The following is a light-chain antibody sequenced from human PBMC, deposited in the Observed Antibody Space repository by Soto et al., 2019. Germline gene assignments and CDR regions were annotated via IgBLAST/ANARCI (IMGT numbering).Light chain of an antibody. CDR1: QSVSSN. Sequence: EIVMTQSPATLSVSPGERATLSCRASQSVSSNLAWYQQKPGPAPRLLIYGASTRATGIPARFSGSGSGTEFTLTISGLPSEDFAVYYCQQYNNWHPWTFGQGTKVEIK. CDR3: QQYNNWHPWT. CDR2: GAS. J-gene: IGKJ1*01. V-gene: IGKV3-15*01.